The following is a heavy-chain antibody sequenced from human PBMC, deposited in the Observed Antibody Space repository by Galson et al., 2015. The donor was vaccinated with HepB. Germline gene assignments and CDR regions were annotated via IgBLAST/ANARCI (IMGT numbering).Heavy chain of an antibody. Sequence: SVKVSCKASGYSFTSYAITWVRQAPGQGLEWMGWISPYNGNRNYAQKLQGRVTMTTDTSTSTAYMELRSLRSDDTAVYYCARVESWRLGFWSGYPSTDYFGMDVWGQGTTVTVS. V-gene: IGHV1-18*04. CDR1: GYSFTSYA. CDR2: ISPYNGNR. J-gene: IGHJ6*02. CDR3: ARVESWRLGFWSGYPSTDYFGMDV. D-gene: IGHD3-3*01.